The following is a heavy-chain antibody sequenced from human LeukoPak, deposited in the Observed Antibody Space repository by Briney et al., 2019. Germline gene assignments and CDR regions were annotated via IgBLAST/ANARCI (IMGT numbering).Heavy chain of an antibody. CDR1: GFTFSSYA. Sequence: PGGSLRLSCAASGFTFSSYAMSWVRQAPGKGLEWVSAISGSGGSTYYADSVKGRFTISRDNSNNTLYLQMNSLRAEDTAVYYCAKDPRDDYGDYLYYWGQGTLVTVSS. J-gene: IGHJ4*02. CDR3: AKDPRDDYGDYLYY. CDR2: ISGSGGST. V-gene: IGHV3-23*01. D-gene: IGHD4-17*01.